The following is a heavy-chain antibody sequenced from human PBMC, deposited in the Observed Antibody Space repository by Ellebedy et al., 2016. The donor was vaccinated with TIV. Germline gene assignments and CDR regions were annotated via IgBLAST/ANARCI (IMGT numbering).Heavy chain of an antibody. D-gene: IGHD3-22*01. J-gene: IGHJ4*02. CDR1: GFTFSSYG. Sequence: GESLKISCAASGFTFSSYGMHWVRQAPGKGLEWVAVISYDGSNKYYADSVKGRFTISRDNSKNKLYLQMNSLRAEDTAVYYCATTYYYDSSGYPFDYWGQGTLVTVSS. CDR2: ISYDGSNK. CDR3: ATTYYYDSSGYPFDY. V-gene: IGHV3-30*03.